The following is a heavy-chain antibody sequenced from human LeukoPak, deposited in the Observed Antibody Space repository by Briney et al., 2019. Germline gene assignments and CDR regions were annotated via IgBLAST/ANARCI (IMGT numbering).Heavy chain of an antibody. D-gene: IGHD2-21*01. CDR3: AVAPGDY. V-gene: IGHV1-2*02. Sequence: PGASVKVSWKASGYTFTGYYMHWERQAPGQGLEWMGWINPNTGDTHYAQKFQGRVTLTRDTSITTVYMELSRLTSDDTAIFYCAVAPGDYWGKGTLVTVSS. J-gene: IGHJ4*02. CDR1: GYTFTGYY. CDR2: INPNTGDT.